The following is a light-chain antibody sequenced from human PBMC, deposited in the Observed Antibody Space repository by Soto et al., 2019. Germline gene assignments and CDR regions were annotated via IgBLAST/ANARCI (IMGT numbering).Light chain of an antibody. V-gene: IGKV1-39*01. Sequence: DVQMTQSPSSLSASVGDRVTITCRARQSINKYLNWYQQKQGKAPKLLIYAASSLQSGVPSRFSGSGSGTDFALSISSLQREDLASYFCQQTYSTPYTFGQGTKVEIK. CDR1: QSINKY. CDR3: QQTYSTPYT. J-gene: IGKJ2*01. CDR2: AAS.